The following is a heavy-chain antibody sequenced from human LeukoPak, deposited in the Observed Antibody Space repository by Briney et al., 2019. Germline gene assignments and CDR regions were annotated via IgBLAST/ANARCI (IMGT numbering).Heavy chain of an antibody. CDR3: ARDNPQDCRSSSCYFDA. D-gene: IGHD2-2*01. J-gene: IGHJ5*02. CDR1: GGSIRSSDYY. Sequence: SETLSLTCTVSGGSIRSSDYYWSWIRQPPRKGLEWIGYIYYSGSTSYSPSLKSRVIITVDTSKNQFFLNLSSVTAADAAVYYCARDNPQDCRSSSCYFDAWGQGTLVTVSS. CDR2: IYYSGST. V-gene: IGHV4-30-4*08.